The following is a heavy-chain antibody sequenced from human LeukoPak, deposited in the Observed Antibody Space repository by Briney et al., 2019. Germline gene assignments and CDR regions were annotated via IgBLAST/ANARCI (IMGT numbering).Heavy chain of an antibody. D-gene: IGHD6-6*01. CDR3: AKGSSSSRPYYFDH. Sequence: GGSLRLSCAASGFTFNSYAMSWVRQAPGKGLEWISAISDTGGSTYHADSVKGRFTISRDNSKNTLYLQMNSLRAEDTAIYYCAKGSSSSRPYYFDHWAPGTLVTVSS. CDR2: ISDTGGST. V-gene: IGHV3-23*01. CDR1: GFTFNSYA. J-gene: IGHJ4*02.